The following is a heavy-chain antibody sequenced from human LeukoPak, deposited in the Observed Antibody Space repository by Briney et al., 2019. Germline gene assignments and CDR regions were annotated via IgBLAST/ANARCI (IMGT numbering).Heavy chain of an antibody. D-gene: IGHD1/OR15-1a*01. J-gene: IGHJ4*02. V-gene: IGHV1-69*01. CDR1: GGTFSIYA. CDR2: IIPIFGTA. Sequence: SVTVSCKASGGTFSIYAISWVRQAPGQGLELMGGIIPIFGTANYAQKFQGRVTITADESTSTAYMELSSLRSEDTAVYYCARNELEHPFDYWGQGTLVTVSS. CDR3: ARNELEHPFDY.